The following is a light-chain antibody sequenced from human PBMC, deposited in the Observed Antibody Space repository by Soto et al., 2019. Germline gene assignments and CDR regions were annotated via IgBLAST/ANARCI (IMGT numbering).Light chain of an antibody. CDR1: QGISNN. CDR2: AAS. J-gene: IGKJ4*01. CDR3: QKYDSAPLT. V-gene: IGKV1-27*01. Sequence: DIQMIQSPSFLSASVGDRVTITCRASQGISNNLAWYQQKPGKVPKLLIYAASTLQSGVPSRFSGSGSGTDFTLTITRLHPEDVATYYCQKYDSAPLTFGGGTKVEIK.